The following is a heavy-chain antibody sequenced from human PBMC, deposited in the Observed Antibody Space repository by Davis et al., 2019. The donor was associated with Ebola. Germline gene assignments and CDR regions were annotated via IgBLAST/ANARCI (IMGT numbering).Heavy chain of an antibody. CDR1: GYTFTSYG. CDR2: INPHNGNT. V-gene: IGHV1-18*04. CDR3: ARSRAYSSSWYLWFDP. J-gene: IGHJ5*02. D-gene: IGHD6-13*01. Sequence: ASVKVSCKASGYTFTSYGITWVRQAPGQGLEWMGWINPHNGNTNYAQNVQGRVTMTTDTSTSTAYMEVGSLRSDDTAVYYCARSRAYSSSWYLWFDPWGQGTLVTVSS.